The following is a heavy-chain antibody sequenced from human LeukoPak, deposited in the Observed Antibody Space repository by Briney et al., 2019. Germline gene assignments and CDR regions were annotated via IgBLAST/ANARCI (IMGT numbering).Heavy chain of an antibody. CDR1: GGTFSSYA. CDR2: IIPIFGTA. CDR3: AGGYCSGGSCYNWFDP. V-gene: IGHV1-69*05. D-gene: IGHD2-15*01. Sequence: GASVKVSCKASGGTFSSYAISWVRQAPGQWLEWMGGIIPIFGTANYAQKFQGRVTITTDESTSTAYMELSSLRSEDTAVYYCAGGYCSGGSCYNWFDPWGQGTLVTVSS. J-gene: IGHJ5*02.